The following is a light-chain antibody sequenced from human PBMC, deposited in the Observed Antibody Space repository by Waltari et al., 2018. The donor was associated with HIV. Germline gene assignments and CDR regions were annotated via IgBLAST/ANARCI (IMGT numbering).Light chain of an antibody. CDR1: SGHSSYA. Sequence: QLVLTQSPSASASLGASVKLTCTLSSGHSSYAIAWHQQQPEKGPRSLIKLNSDGSHSKGDGIPDRFSGSSSGAERYLTISSLQSEDEADYYCQTWGTGIRVFGGGTKLTVL. J-gene: IGLJ3*02. CDR3: QTWGTGIRV. V-gene: IGLV4-69*01. CDR2: LNSDGSH.